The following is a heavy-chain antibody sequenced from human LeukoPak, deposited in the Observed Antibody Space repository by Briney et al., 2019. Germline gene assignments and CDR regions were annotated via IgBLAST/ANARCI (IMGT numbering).Heavy chain of an antibody. CDR3: ARVYSSGWPFDY. V-gene: IGHV3-48*02. CDR2: ISSGSSTI. D-gene: IGHD6-19*01. J-gene: IGHJ4*02. CDR1: GFTFSTYS. Sequence: GGSLRLSCAASGFTFSTYSINWVRQAPGKGLEWVSYISSGSSTICYADSVKGRFTISRDNAESSLYLQMNSLRDEDTAVYYCARVYSSGWPFDYWGQGTLVIVPP.